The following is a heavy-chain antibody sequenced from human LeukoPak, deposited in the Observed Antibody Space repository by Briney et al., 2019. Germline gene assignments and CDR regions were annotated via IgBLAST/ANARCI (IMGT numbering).Heavy chain of an antibody. CDR3: ARGYRYGFDY. D-gene: IGHD5-18*01. CDR1: GFTFSSYG. V-gene: IGHV3-23*01. J-gene: IGHJ4*02. CDR2: FPNSGENR. Sequence: GGSLRLSCAASGFTFSSYGMHWVRQAPGKGLEWLSHFPNSGENRYYADSVKGRFTISRDNSKNTLFLQMSSLKAEDTAIYYCARGYRYGFDYWDQGTLVTVSS.